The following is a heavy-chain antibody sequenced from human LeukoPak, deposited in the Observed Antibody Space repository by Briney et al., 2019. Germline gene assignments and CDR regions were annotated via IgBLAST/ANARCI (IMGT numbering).Heavy chain of an antibody. CDR3: AKDHDYYGSGSRNWFDP. J-gene: IGHJ5*02. Sequence: GGSLRLSCVASGFIVNSYGMHWVRQAPGKGLEWVAVLSSDGSNKYYADSVKGRFTISRDNSKNTLYLQMNSLRAEDTAVYSCAKDHDYYGSGSRNWFDPWGQGTLVTVSS. CDR1: GFIVNSYG. V-gene: IGHV3-30*18. CDR2: LSSDGSNK. D-gene: IGHD3-10*01.